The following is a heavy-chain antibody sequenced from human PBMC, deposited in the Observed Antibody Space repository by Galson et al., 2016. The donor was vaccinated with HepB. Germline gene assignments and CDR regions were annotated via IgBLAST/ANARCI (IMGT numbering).Heavy chain of an antibody. Sequence: SVKVSCKASGYTFSTYGIAWVRQAPGQGLEWMGWISAYNGNTKYAQKLQARVTMTTDTSTSTAYVELRSLTSDDTAVYYCARGDAIGAAGWFDPWGQGTLVTVSS. D-gene: IGHD6-13*01. CDR1: GYTFSTYG. CDR2: ISAYNGNT. J-gene: IGHJ5*02. CDR3: ARGDAIGAAGWFDP. V-gene: IGHV1-18*01.